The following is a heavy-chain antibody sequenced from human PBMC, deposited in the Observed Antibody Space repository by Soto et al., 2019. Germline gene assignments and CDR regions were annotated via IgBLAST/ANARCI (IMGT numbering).Heavy chain of an antibody. D-gene: IGHD3-16*01. V-gene: IGHV4-34*02. J-gene: IGHJ5*02. CDR3: AGGGDWFAP. CDR2: VHHSGST. Sequence: QVHLQQWGAGLLRPSETLSLTCAVYGGSLSSYYWNWIRQSPGKGLEGIAEVHHSGSTNYNPSLKGRITLSMDTSKSPFSLNLSSVTAAGAALYYCAGGGDWFAPWGQGALVTVSS. CDR1: GGSLSSYY.